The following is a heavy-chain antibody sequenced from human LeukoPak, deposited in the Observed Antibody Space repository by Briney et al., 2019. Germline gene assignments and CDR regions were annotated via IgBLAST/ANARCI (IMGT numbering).Heavy chain of an antibody. V-gene: IGHV3-21*01. CDR1: GGTFSAYW. CDR2: ITRVSTYT. D-gene: IGHD4-17*01. Sequence: GGSLRPSCAVSGGTFSAYWMAWVRQSPGKGLEWVSSITRVSTYTYYSESVQGRFTISRDNHKDLLYLQLNSLRGDDSGIYYCTRDRNDYGDPDAFDIWGQGTVVTVSS. CDR3: TRDRNDYGDPDAFDI. J-gene: IGHJ3*02.